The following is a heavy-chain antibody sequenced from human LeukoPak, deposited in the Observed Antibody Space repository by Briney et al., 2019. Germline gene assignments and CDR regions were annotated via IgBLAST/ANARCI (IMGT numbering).Heavy chain of an antibody. CDR3: ARRITMVRGPNVNWFDP. Sequence: PSETLSLTCSVSGGSITSSRYYWGWIRQPPGKGLEWIGTIYYSGSTFYNPSLKSRVTISLDTSKNQFSLRLSSVTAADTAVYYCARRITMVRGPNVNWFDPWGQGTLVTVSS. CDR2: IYYSGST. CDR1: GGSITSSRYY. D-gene: IGHD3-10*01. V-gene: IGHV4-39*01. J-gene: IGHJ5*02.